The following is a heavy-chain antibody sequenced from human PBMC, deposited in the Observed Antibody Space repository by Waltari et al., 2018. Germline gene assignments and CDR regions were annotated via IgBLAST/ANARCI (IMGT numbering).Heavy chain of an antibody. V-gene: IGHV3-15*01. J-gene: IGHJ6*02. Sequence: EVQLVESGGGLVKPGGSLRLSCAASGFTFSNAWMSWVRQAPGKGLEWVGRIKSKTDGGTTDYAAPVKGRFTISRDDSKNTLYLQMNSLKTEDTAVYYCTTGNIVVVPAASYYYYGMDVWGQGTTVTVSS. D-gene: IGHD2-2*01. CDR3: TTGNIVVVPAASYYYYGMDV. CDR1: GFTFSNAW. CDR2: IKSKTDGGTT.